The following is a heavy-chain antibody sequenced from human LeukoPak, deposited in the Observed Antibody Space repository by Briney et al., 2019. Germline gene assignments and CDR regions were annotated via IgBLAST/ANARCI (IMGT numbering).Heavy chain of an antibody. D-gene: IGHD6-19*01. V-gene: IGHV4-4*07. CDR2: IYTSGST. J-gene: IGHJ4*02. Sequence: SETLSPTCTVSGGSISSYYWNWIRQPAGKGLEWVGRIYTSGSTNYNPSLKSRVTMSVDTSKNQFSLKLSSVTAADTAVYYCARGVEQWLVPYFDYWGQGTLVTVSS. CDR3: ARGVEQWLVPYFDY. CDR1: GGSISSYY.